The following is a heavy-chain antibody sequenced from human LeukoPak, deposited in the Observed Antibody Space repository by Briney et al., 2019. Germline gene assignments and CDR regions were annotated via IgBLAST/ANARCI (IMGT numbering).Heavy chain of an antibody. V-gene: IGHV3-11*06. CDR3: ARAPHYSNYGPYYYGMDV. D-gene: IGHD4-11*01. J-gene: IGHJ6*02. CDR1: GFTFSGYY. CDR2: ISSSSSYT. Sequence: GGSLTLSCAASGFTFSGYYMSWVRQAPGKGLEWVSYISSSSSYTNYADSVKGRFTISRDNAKNSLYLQMNSLRAEDTAVYYCARAPHYSNYGPYYYGMDVWGQGTTVTVSS.